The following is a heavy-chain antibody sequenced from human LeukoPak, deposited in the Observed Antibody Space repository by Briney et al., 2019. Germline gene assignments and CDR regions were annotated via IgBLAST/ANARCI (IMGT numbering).Heavy chain of an antibody. CDR1: GFTFSSYW. CDR2: INSDGSST. D-gene: IGHD1-1*01. CDR3: ARTTWPYYFDY. J-gene: IGHJ4*02. Sequence: GGSLRLSCAASGFTFSSYWMHWVRQAPGKGLVWVSRINSDGSSTSYADSVKGRFTISRDNAKNTLYLQTNSLRAEDTAVFYCARTTWPYYFDYWGQGTLVTVSS. V-gene: IGHV3-74*01.